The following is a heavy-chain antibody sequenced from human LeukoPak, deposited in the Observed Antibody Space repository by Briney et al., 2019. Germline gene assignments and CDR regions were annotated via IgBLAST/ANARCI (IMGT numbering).Heavy chain of an antibody. CDR1: GFTFSSYG. J-gene: IGHJ6*04. V-gene: IGHV3-30*18. Sequence: GGSLRLSCVASGFTFSSYGMHWVRQAPGKGLEWVAVISYDGSNMYYADSVKGRFTISRDNSKNTHFLQMNSLRAEDTAVYYCAKDLVAAAGNYYYYGMDVWGKGTTVTVSS. D-gene: IGHD6-13*01. CDR3: AKDLVAAAGNYYYYGMDV. CDR2: ISYDGSNM.